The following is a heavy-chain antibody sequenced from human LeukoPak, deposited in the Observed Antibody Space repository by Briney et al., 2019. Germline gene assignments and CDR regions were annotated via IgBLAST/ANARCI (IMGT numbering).Heavy chain of an antibody. CDR2: IYYSGST. V-gene: IGHV4-59*01. D-gene: IGHD3-9*01. J-gene: IGHJ4*02. Sequence: SETLSLTCTVSGGSISSYYWSWIRQPPGKGLEWIGYIYYSGSTNYNPSLKSRVTISVDTSKNQFSLKLSSVTAADTAVYYCARLNYDILTGYSAAFDYWGQGTLVPVSS. CDR1: GGSISSYY. CDR3: ARLNYDILTGYSAAFDY.